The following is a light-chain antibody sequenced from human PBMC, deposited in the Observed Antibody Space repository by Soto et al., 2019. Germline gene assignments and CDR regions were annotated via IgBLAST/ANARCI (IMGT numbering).Light chain of an antibody. CDR1: SSDVGGYNY. Sequence: QSALTQPASVSGSPGQSITISCTGTSSDVGGYNYVSWYQHHPGKAPKLMIYDVSNRPSGVSDRFSGSKSGNTASLTISGLQAEDEADYYCNSYTSGSTLVVFGGGTKLTVL. J-gene: IGLJ2*01. CDR2: DVS. V-gene: IGLV2-14*03. CDR3: NSYTSGSTLVV.